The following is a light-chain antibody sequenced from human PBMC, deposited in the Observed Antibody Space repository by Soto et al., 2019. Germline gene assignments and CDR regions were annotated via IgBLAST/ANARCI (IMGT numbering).Light chain of an antibody. CDR3: QQYGSSIT. J-gene: IGKJ5*01. CDR2: DAS. V-gene: IGKV3-20*01. CDR1: QRVSRN. Sequence: EIVMTQSPATLSVSPGERTTLSCRASQRVSRNLAWYQQKPGQAPRLLIYDASSRATGIPDRFSGSGSGTDFTLSISRLEPEDFAVYYCQQYGSSITFGQGTRLEIK.